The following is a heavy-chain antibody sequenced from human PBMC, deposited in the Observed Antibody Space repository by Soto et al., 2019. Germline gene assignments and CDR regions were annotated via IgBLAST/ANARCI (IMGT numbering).Heavy chain of an antibody. D-gene: IGHD2-15*01. Sequence: PSETLSLTCTVSGGSVSSGSYYWSWIRQPPGKGLEWIGYIYYSGSTNYNPSLKSRVTISVDTSKNQFSLKLSSVTAADTAVYYCARGVDVVVVAATPPHWFDPWGQGTLVTVSS. V-gene: IGHV4-61*01. CDR1: GGSVSSGSYY. J-gene: IGHJ5*02. CDR2: IYYSGST. CDR3: ARGVDVVVVAATPPHWFDP.